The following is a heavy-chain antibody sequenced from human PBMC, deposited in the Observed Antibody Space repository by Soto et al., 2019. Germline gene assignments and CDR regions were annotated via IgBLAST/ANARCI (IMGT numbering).Heavy chain of an antibody. J-gene: IGHJ4*02. CDR3: ARDTRYSSSWQQVDY. CDR2: IYYSGST. V-gene: IGHV4-39*02. D-gene: IGHD6-13*01. Sequence: LSLTCTVSGGSISSSNYYWGWIRQPPGKGLEWIGSIYYSGSTDYNPSLKSRVTISVDTSKNQFSLKLSSVTAADTAVYYCARDTRYSSSWQQVDYWGQGTLVNVSS. CDR1: GGSISSSNYY.